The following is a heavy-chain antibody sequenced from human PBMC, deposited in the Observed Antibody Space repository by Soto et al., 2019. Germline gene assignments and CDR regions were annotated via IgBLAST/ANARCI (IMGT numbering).Heavy chain of an antibody. D-gene: IGHD3-3*01. J-gene: IGHJ6*02. Sequence: SGPTREPTQTLTLTCTFSGFSLSTSGMCVSWIRQPPGKALEWLALIDWDDDKYYSTSLKTRLTISKDTSKNQVVLTMTNMDPVDTATYYCARMRVVRSGYYKTYYYYYGMDGWGQGT. V-gene: IGHV2-70*01. CDR2: IDWDDDK. CDR3: ARMRVVRSGYYKTYYYYYGMDG. CDR1: GFSLSTSGMC.